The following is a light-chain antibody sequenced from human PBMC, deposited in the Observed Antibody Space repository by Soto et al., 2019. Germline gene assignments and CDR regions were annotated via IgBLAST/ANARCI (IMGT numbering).Light chain of an antibody. CDR2: NDH. CDR1: NIGSKS. J-gene: IGLJ2*01. V-gene: IGLV3-21*01. CDR3: QVWESSRVKV. Sequence: SYELTQPPSVSVAPTETARVTCGGINIGSKSVHWYQQKPGQAHVLVFYNDHDRPSGIPERFFGSNSGDTATLTISTVEAGDEADYFCQVWESSRVKVFGGGTKLTVL.